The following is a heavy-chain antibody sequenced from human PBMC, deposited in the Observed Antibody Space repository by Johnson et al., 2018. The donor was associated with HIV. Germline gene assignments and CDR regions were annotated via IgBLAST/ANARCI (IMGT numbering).Heavy chain of an antibody. Sequence: VQLVESGGGVVQPGRSLRLSCAASGFSFSNYAIHWVHQAPGKGLECVAAIPYDGGTTYYSDSVTGRFTISIDTSKNTLYLQLNSLGAEDTALDYCAGLAGRGSGGAFDIWGQGTLVTVSS. D-gene: IGHD3-10*01. J-gene: IGHJ3*02. V-gene: IGHV3-30-3*01. CDR2: IPYDGGTT. CDR1: GFSFSNYA. CDR3: AGLAGRGSGGAFDI.